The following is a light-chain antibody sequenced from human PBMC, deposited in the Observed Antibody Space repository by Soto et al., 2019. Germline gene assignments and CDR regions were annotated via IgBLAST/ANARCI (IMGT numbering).Light chain of an antibody. V-gene: IGLV2-8*01. J-gene: IGLJ2*01. CDR3: SSYADSNNLL. CDR1: SSDVGGYNY. CDR2: EVT. Sequence: QSALTQPPSASGSPGQSVTISCTGTSSDVGGYNYVSWYHQHPGKAPKLMIYEVTKRPSGVPDRFSGSKSGNTASLTVSGLQAEDEADYYCSSYADSNNLLFGGGTKLTVL.